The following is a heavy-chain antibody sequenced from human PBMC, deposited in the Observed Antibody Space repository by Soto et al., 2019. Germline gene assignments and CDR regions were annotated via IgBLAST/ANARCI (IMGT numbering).Heavy chain of an antibody. Sequence: ASVKVSCKASGYTFTGYYMHWVRQAPGQGLEWMVWINPNSGGTNYAQKLQGRVTITADTSTSTAYMELSSLRSEDTAVYYCARSMGSSSIPWFDPWGQGTLVTVSS. CDR2: INPNSGGT. D-gene: IGHD6-6*01. V-gene: IGHV1-2*02. CDR1: GYTFTGYY. CDR3: ARSMGSSSIPWFDP. J-gene: IGHJ5*02.